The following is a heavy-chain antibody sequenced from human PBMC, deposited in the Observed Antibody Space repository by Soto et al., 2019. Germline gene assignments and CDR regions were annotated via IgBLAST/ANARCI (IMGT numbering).Heavy chain of an antibody. CDR3: AKAPYSSSWYDWFVFDY. J-gene: IGHJ4*02. CDR2: ISWNSGSI. V-gene: IGHV3-9*01. CDR1: GFTFDDYA. Sequence: GGSLRLSCAASGFTFDDYAMHWVRQAPGKGLEWVSGISWNSGSIGYADSVKGRFTISRDNAKNSLYLQMNSLRAEDTALYYCAKAPYSSSWYDWFVFDYWGQGTLVTVSS. D-gene: IGHD6-13*01.